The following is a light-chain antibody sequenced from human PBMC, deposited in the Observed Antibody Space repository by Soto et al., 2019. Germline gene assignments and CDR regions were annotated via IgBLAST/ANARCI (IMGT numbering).Light chain of an antibody. CDR1: QSVSSSY. CDR2: GAS. CDR3: QQYGSSL. V-gene: IGKV3-20*01. J-gene: IGKJ3*01. Sequence: EIVLTQSPGTLSLSPGERATLSCRASQSVSSSYLAWYQQKPGQAPRLLIYGASNRATGIPDRFSGSGSGTDFTLTISRLEPDDFAVYYCQQYGSSLFGPGTKVDIK.